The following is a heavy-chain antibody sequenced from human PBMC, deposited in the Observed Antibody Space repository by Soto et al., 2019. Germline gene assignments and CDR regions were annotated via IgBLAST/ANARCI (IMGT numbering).Heavy chain of an antibody. Sequence: GGSLRLSCAASGFTFSSYAMHWVRQAPGKGLEWVAVISYDGSNKYYADSVKGRFTISRDNSKNTLYLQMNSLRAEDTAVYYCARDSYYYDSSGYYPRGYWGQGTLVTVSS. CDR1: GFTFSSYA. J-gene: IGHJ4*02. CDR2: ISYDGSNK. CDR3: ARDSYYYDSSGYYPRGY. D-gene: IGHD3-22*01. V-gene: IGHV3-30-3*01.